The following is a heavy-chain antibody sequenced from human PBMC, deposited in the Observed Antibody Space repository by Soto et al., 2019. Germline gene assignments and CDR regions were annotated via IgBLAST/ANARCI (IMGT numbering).Heavy chain of an antibody. CDR3: ASSYSSSWDLNFDY. D-gene: IGHD6-13*01. V-gene: IGHV4-59*01. CDR1: GGSISSYY. J-gene: IGHJ4*02. CDR2: IYYSGRT. Sequence: QVQLQESGPGLVKPSETLSLTCTVSGGSISSYYWSWIRQPPGKGLEWIGYIYYSGRTNYNPSLKSRVTISVDTSKNQFSLKLSSVTAADTAVYYCASSYSSSWDLNFDYWGQGTLVTVSS.